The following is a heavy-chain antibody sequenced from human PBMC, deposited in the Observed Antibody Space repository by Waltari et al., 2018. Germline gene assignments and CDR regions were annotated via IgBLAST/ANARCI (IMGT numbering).Heavy chain of an antibody. D-gene: IGHD6-13*01. CDR1: GFTFSSYA. CDR3: ARKWTTAAGSEYFQH. Sequence: QVQLVESGGGVVQPGRSLRLSCAASGFTFSSYAMHWVRQAPGKGLEWVAVISYDGSNKYYADSVKGRFTISRDNSKNTLYLQMNSLRAEDTAVYYCARKWTTAAGSEYFQHWGQGTLVTVSS. CDR2: ISYDGSNK. V-gene: IGHV3-30-3*01. J-gene: IGHJ1*01.